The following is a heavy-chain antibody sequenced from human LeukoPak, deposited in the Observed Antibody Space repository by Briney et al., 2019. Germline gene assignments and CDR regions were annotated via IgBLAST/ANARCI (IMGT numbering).Heavy chain of an antibody. Sequence: PSETLSLTCTVSGGSISSYYWSWIRQPPGKGLEWIGYIYYSGSTNYNPSLKSRVTISVDTSKNQFSLKLSSVTAAVTAVYYCARIAVAGLSDNWFDPWGQGTLVTVSS. CDR3: ARIAVAGLSDNWFDP. J-gene: IGHJ5*02. CDR2: IYYSGST. CDR1: GGSISSYY. V-gene: IGHV4-59*01. D-gene: IGHD6-19*01.